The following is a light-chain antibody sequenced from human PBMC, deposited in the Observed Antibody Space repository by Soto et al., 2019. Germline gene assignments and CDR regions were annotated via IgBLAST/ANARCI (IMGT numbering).Light chain of an antibody. CDR3: QQGHNWPLT. CDR1: QGLSGS. V-gene: IGKV1-12*01. CDR2: ATS. J-gene: IGKJ5*01. Sequence: DIQMTQSPSSVSASVGDRVTITCRATQGLSGSLAWYQQKPGKAPKLLISATSRLQSGVPSRFSGSASGTDFTLTIDSLQPEDLATYYCQQGHNWPLTFGQGTRLEIK.